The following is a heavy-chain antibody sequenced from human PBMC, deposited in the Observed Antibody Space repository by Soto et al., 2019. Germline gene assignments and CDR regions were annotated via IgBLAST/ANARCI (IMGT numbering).Heavy chain of an antibody. J-gene: IGHJ6*02. CDR2: IIPIFGTA. Sequence: GASVKVSCKASGGTFSSYAISWVRQAPGQGLEWMGGIIPIFGTANYAQKFQGRVTITADEFTSTAYMELSSLRSEDTAVYYCARDHSSSWYGNYYYGMDVWGQGTTVTVSS. V-gene: IGHV1-69*13. D-gene: IGHD6-13*01. CDR1: GGTFSSYA. CDR3: ARDHSSSWYGNYYYGMDV.